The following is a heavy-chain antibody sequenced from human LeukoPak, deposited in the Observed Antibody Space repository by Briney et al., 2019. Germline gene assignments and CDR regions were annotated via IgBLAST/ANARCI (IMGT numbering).Heavy chain of an antibody. V-gene: IGHV4-39*01. CDR2: IYYSGST. J-gene: IGHJ5*02. D-gene: IGHD5-24*01. Sequence: PSETLSLTCTVSGGSISSSSYYWGWIRQPPRKGLEWIGSIYYSGSTYYNPSLKSRVTISVDTSKNQFSLKLSSVTAADTAVYYCARNYNYWFAPWGQGTLVTVSS. CDR3: ARNYNYWFAP. CDR1: GGSISSSSYY.